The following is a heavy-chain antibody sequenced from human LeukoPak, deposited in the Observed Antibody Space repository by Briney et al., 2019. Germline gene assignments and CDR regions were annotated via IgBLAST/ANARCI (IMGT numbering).Heavy chain of an antibody. CDR2: ISSSSSYI. V-gene: IGHV3-21*01. CDR3: ARDPYSSIGY. D-gene: IGHD6-13*01. Sequence: GGSLRLSCAASGFTFSSYSMNWVRQAPGKGLEWVSSISSSSSYIYYADSVKGRSTISRDNAKNSLYLQMNSQRAEDTAVYYCARDPYSSIGYWGQGTLVTVSS. J-gene: IGHJ4*02. CDR1: GFTFSSYS.